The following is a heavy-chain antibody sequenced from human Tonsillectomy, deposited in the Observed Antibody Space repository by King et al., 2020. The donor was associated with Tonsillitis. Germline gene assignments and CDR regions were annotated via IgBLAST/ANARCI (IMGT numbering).Heavy chain of an antibody. Sequence: QLQESGPGLVKPSETLSLTCTVSGVSMRTTYWSWIRRPAGKGLEWIGRVYASGKTYHNPSLKSRVAMSIDTSKNQFSLRLSSVTAADTAAYYCARDRGDYYDSATYDPLYFDSWGQGTLVTVSS. CDR3: ARDRGDYYDSATYDPLYFDS. V-gene: IGHV4-4*07. CDR1: GVSMRTTY. CDR2: VYASGKT. J-gene: IGHJ4*02. D-gene: IGHD3-22*01.